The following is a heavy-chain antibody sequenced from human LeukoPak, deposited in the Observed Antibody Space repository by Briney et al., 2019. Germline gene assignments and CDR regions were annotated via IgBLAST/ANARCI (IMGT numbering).Heavy chain of an antibody. Sequence: GGSLRLSCAASGFTFDDYAMHWVRHAPGKGLEWVSGISWNSGSIGYADSVKGRFTISRDNAKNSLYLQMNSLRDEDTAVYYCARVLSGSYRGVDYWGQGTLVTVSS. V-gene: IGHV3-9*01. CDR1: GFTFDDYA. CDR3: ARVLSGSYRGVDY. J-gene: IGHJ4*02. CDR2: ISWNSGSI. D-gene: IGHD1-26*01.